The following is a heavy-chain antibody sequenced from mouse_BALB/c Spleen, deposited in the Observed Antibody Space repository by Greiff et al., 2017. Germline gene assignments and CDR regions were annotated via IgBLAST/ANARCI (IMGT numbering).Heavy chain of an antibody. Sequence: QVQLKESGPGLVAPSQSLSITCTVSGFSLTSYGVHWVRQPPGKGLEWLGVIWAGGSTNYNSALMSRLSISKDNSKSQVFLKMNSLQTDDTAMYYCARDLYYGSSPGAMDYWGQGTAVTVSS. CDR2: IWAGGST. D-gene: IGHD1-1*01. J-gene: IGHJ4*01. V-gene: IGHV2-9*02. CDR3: ARDLYYGSSPGAMDY. CDR1: GFSLTSYG.